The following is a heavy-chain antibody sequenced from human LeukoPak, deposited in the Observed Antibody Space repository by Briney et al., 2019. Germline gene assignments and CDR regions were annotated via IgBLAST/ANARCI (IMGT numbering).Heavy chain of an antibody. J-gene: IGHJ4*02. V-gene: IGHV3-74*01. D-gene: IGHD3-16*01. CDR1: GFTFSSSW. Sequence: GGSLRLSCAAPGFTFSSSWMHWVRQAPGKGLVWVSRINSDRSDTYYADSEKGRFTISRDNAKNTLSLQMNSLRTDDTAVYYCARGLRPVDYWGRGTLVTVSS. CDR3: ARGLRPVDY. CDR2: INSDRSDT.